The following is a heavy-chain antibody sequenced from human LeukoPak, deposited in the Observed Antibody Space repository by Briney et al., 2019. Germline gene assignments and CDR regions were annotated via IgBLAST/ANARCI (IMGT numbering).Heavy chain of an antibody. Sequence: GGSLRLSCAASGFTFRSYAMHWVRQAPGKGLEWVAVISYDGSNKYYADSVKSRFTISRDNSKNTLYLQMNSLRAEDTAVYYCARDQDGVDSAFDIWGQGTMVTVSS. CDR3: ARDQDGVDSAFDI. CDR1: GFTFRSYA. D-gene: IGHD5-12*01. V-gene: IGHV3-30*04. J-gene: IGHJ3*02. CDR2: ISYDGSNK.